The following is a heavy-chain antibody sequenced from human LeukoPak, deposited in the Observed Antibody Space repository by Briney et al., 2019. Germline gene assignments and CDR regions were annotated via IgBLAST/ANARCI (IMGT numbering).Heavy chain of an antibody. D-gene: IGHD1-26*01. CDR2: ISSSSTYI. CDR1: GFSFSNYN. V-gene: IGHV3-21*04. CDR3: VSMRRVVLSGTSKTYYFDY. J-gene: IGHJ4*02. Sequence: PGGSLRLSCAASGFSFSNYNMNWVRQAPGKGLEWVSVISSSSTYIYYADSLKGRFTISRDNAKNSLYLQMTSLRAEDTAVYYCVSMRRVVLSGTSKTYYFDYWGQGTLVTVSS.